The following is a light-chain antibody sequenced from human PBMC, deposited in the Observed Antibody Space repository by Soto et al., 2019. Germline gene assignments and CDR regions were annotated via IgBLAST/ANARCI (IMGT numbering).Light chain of an antibody. CDR3: SSYTSSSTGVV. CDR2: EVN. CDR1: SSDVGGYNF. Sequence: QSALTQPASVSGSSGRSITISCTGSSSDVGGYNFVSWYQHHPGKAPKFMIYEVNNRPSGVSSRFSGSKSGDTASLTISGLQAEDEANYYCSSYTSSSTGVVFGGGTKLTV. V-gene: IGLV2-14*01. J-gene: IGLJ2*01.